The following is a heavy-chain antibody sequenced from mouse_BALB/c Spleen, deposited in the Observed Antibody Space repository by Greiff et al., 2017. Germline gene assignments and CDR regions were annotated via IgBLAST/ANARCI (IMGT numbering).Heavy chain of an antibody. CDR3: TRPTVVDYYAMDY. CDR1: GYSFTSYW. V-gene: IGHV1-5*01. D-gene: IGHD1-1*01. Sequence: VHVKQSGTVLARPGASVKMSCKASGYSFTSYWMHWVKQRPGQGLEWIGAIYPGNSDTSYNQKFKGKAKLTAVTSASTAYMELSSLTNEDSAVYYCTRPTVVDYYAMDYWGQGTSVTVSS. CDR2: IYPGNSDT. J-gene: IGHJ4*01.